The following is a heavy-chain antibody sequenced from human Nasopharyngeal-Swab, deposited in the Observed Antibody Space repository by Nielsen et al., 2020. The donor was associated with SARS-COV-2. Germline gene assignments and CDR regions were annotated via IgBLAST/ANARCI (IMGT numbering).Heavy chain of an antibody. Sequence: ASVKVSCKASGYTFSNYYMHWVRQAPGQVLEWMGIINPSGGSTSYAQKFQGRVTMTRDTSTSTVYMELSSLRSEDTAVYYCARDGDGNWYFDLWGRGTLVTVSS. J-gene: IGHJ2*01. V-gene: IGHV1-46*01. D-gene: IGHD4-17*01. CDR3: ARDGDGNWYFDL. CDR2: INPSGGST. CDR1: GYTFSNYY.